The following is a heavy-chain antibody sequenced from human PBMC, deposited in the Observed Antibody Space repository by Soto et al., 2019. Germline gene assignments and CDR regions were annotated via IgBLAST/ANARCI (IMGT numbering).Heavy chain of an antibody. CDR2: VSPDSDNS. D-gene: IGHD2-15*01. CDR1: GYTFTNYD. Sequence: ASVKVSCKGSGYTFTNYDINWVRQAPGQGPEWLGWVSPDSDNSGCAQKFQGRVTMTRDASISTAYMELSSLTYEDTAVYYCARGVTRGCDYWGQGTLVTSPQ. V-gene: IGHV1-8*01. CDR3: ARGVTRGCDY. J-gene: IGHJ4*02.